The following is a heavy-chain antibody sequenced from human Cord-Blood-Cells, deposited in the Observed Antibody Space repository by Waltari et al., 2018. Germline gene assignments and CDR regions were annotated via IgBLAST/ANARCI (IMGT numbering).Heavy chain of an antibody. J-gene: IGHJ4*02. CDR1: GYSLSSGYY. Sequence: QVQLQESGPGLVKPSETLSLTCAVSGYSLSSGYYWGWIRQPPGKGLEWIGSIYHSGSTYYNPSLKSRVTISVDTSKNQFSLKLSSVTAADTAVYYCARVGYSGYWDYWGQGTLVTVSS. D-gene: IGHD5-12*01. V-gene: IGHV4-38-2*01. CDR2: IYHSGST. CDR3: ARVGYSGYWDY.